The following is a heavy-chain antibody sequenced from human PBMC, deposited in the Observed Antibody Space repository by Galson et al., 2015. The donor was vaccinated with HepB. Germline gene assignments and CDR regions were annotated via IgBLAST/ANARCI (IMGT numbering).Heavy chain of an antibody. Sequence: SLRLSCAASRFTFSNYGMHWARQAPGKGLEWVAFIHSDETNKWYSDSVKGRFTISRDNSRNTLYLQMNSLRLEDTAVYYCGINLIVVVAADPDFDSWGRGTPVTVSS. J-gene: IGHJ4*02. D-gene: IGHD2-15*01. CDR2: IHSDETNK. V-gene: IGHV3-30*02. CDR3: GINLIVVVAADPDFDS. CDR1: RFTFSNYG.